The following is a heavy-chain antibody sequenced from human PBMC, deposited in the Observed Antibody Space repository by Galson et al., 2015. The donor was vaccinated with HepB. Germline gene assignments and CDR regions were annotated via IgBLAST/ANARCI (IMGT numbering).Heavy chain of an antibody. D-gene: IGHD3-10*01. CDR1: GFTFSDYY. CDR3: ARELYGSGSYRNWFDP. V-gene: IGHV3-11*04. Sequence: SLRLSCAASGFTFSDYYMSWIRQAPGKGLEWVSYISSSGSTIYYADSVKGRFTISRDNAKNSLYLQMNSLRAEDTAVYYCARELYGSGSYRNWFDPWGQGTLVTVSS. CDR2: ISSSGSTI. J-gene: IGHJ5*02.